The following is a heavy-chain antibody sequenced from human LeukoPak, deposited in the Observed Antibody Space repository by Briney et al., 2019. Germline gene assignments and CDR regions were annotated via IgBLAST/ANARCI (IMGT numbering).Heavy chain of an antibody. V-gene: IGHV3-23*01. Sequence: GGSLRLSCAASGFTFSNSAMSWVRQAPGKGLEWVAGIFGSGGSPHYADPVKGRFTISRDNSRNTVYLQINSLRAEDTAVYYCGKTTVGYSSGQKPAWPVDYWGQGTLVTVSS. D-gene: IGHD5-18*01. CDR3: GKTTVGYSSGQKPAWPVDY. J-gene: IGHJ4*02. CDR1: GFTFSNSA. CDR2: IFGSGGSP.